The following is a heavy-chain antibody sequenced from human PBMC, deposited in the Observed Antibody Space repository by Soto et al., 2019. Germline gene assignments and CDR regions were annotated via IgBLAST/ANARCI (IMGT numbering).Heavy chain of an antibody. CDR2: IHPADSDT. J-gene: IGHJ6*02. CDR3: ARIPHSTTSYYDYNFGMDV. Sequence: GESLKISCKSSGYSFPSEWIGWVRQMPGKGLEWMGSIHPADSDTRYSPALQGQVTISADKSIRTAYLQWNSLKASDTAMYYCARIPHSTTSYYDYNFGMDVWGQGTTVTVSS. CDR1: GYSFPSEW. V-gene: IGHV5-51*01. D-gene: IGHD2-2*01.